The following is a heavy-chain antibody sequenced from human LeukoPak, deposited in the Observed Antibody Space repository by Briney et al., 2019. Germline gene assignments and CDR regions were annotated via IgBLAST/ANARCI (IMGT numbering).Heavy chain of an antibody. V-gene: IGHV3-7*01. D-gene: IGHD4-17*01. CDR1: GFTFSSYW. Sequence: PGGSLRLSCAASGFTFSSYWMSWVRQAPGKGLEWVANIKQDGSEKYYVDSVKGRFTISRDNAKNSLYLQMNSLRAEDTAVYYCARESYDYGDYGFDYWGQGTLVTVSS. CDR3: ARESYDYGDYGFDY. CDR2: IKQDGSEK. J-gene: IGHJ4*02.